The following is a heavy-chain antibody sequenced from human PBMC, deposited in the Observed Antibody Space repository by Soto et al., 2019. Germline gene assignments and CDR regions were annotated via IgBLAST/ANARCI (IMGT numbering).Heavy chain of an antibody. CDR2: ISYDGGNK. Sequence: GGSLRLSCAASGITFSTYAMHWVRQAPGKGLEWVAVISYDGGNKYYADSVKGRFTISRDNSKNALSLQMNSLRAEDTAVYYCARDYYDRSGHSHSSVYWGQGTLVTVSS. V-gene: IGHV3-30-3*01. CDR3: ARDYYDRSGHSHSSVY. D-gene: IGHD3-22*01. CDR1: GITFSTYA. J-gene: IGHJ4*02.